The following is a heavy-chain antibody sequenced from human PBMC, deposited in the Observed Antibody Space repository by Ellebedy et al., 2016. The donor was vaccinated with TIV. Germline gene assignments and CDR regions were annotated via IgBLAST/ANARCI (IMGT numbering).Heavy chain of an antibody. CDR2: IGSDGIGT. V-gene: IGHV3-74*01. Sequence: GESLKISCAASGFTFSNYWMHWVRQVPGEGLVWVSRIGSDGIGTSYADSMKGRFTISRDNAKNTLFLQMNSLRAEDTAVYYCARDRGYDTFDYWGQGILVTVSS. J-gene: IGHJ4*02. D-gene: IGHD5-12*01. CDR1: GFTFSNYW. CDR3: ARDRGYDTFDY.